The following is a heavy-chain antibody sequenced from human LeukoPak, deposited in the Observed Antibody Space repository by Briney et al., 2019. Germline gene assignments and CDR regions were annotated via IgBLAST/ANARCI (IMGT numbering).Heavy chain of an antibody. J-gene: IGHJ5*02. CDR2: MYAGDSNT. V-gene: IGHV5-51*01. CDR1: GYSFTSYW. CDR3: ARYASYGTNWFDP. D-gene: IGHD3-16*01. Sequence: GESLKISCKGSGYSFTSYWIAWVRQMPGKGLEWMGIMYAGDSNTRYSPSFQGHVTISVDKSISTAYLQWSSLKASDTAVYYCARYASYGTNWFDPWGQGTLVTVSS.